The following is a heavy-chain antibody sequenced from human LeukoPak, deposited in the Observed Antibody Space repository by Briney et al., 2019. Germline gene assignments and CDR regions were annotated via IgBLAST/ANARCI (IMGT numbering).Heavy chain of an antibody. Sequence: GGSLRLSCAASGFTFSTYWMHWVRQAPGKGLVWVARIRPEGTTTAYADSVKGRFTISRENAKNTLFLQMNSLSAEDTAVYYCARDLDWILFDYWGQGTLVTASS. D-gene: IGHD3-9*01. V-gene: IGHV3-74*03. J-gene: IGHJ4*02. CDR3: ARDLDWILFDY. CDR2: IRPEGTTT. CDR1: GFTFSTYW.